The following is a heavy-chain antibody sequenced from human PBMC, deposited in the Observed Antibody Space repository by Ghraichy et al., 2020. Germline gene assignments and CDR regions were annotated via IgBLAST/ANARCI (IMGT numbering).Heavy chain of an antibody. D-gene: IGHD3-9*01. CDR1: GYTFTSYG. CDR3: ARGSRLSGKDYDILTGYRNLDYYYYGMDV. V-gene: IGHV1-18*01. CDR2: ISAYNGNT. Sequence: ASVKVSCKASGYTFTSYGISWVRQAPGQGLEWMGWISAYNGNTNYAQKLQGRVTMTTDTSTSTAYMELRSLRSDDTAVYYCARGSRLSGKDYDILTGYRNLDYYYYGMDVWGQGTTVTVSS. J-gene: IGHJ6*02.